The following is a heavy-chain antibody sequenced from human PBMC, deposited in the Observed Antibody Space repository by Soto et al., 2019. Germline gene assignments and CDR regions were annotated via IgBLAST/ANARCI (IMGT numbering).Heavy chain of an antibody. J-gene: IGHJ4*02. CDR2: ISPDGGGT. CDR3: VKGEYYYDSSGYYTFDY. Sequence: GGSLRLSCSASGFTFRIYAMHWVRQAPGRGLEYVSSISPDGGGTHYADSVKGRFTISRDNSKNTHYLQMGSLRIDDSAVYYCVKGEYYYDSSGYYTFDYWGQGTLVTVSS. D-gene: IGHD3-22*01. CDR1: GFTFRIYA. V-gene: IGHV3-64D*06.